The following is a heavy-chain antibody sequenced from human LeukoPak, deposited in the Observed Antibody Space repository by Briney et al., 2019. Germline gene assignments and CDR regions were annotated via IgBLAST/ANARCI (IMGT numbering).Heavy chain of an antibody. CDR1: GGSFSGYY. D-gene: IGHD4-17*01. V-gene: IGHV4-34*01. J-gene: IGHJ6*03. CDR3: ARESDYGNYYYHYMDV. Sequence: SETLSLTCAVYGGSFSGYYWSWIRQPPGKGLEWIGEINHSGSTNYNPSLKSRVTISVDTSKNQFSLKLSSVTAADTAVYFCARESDYGNYYYHYMDVWGEGTTVTVSS. CDR2: INHSGST.